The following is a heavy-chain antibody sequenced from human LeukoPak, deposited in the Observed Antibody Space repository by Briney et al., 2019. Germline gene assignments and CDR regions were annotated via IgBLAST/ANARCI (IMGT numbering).Heavy chain of an antibody. J-gene: IGHJ3*02. CDR3: ARTKVAATSFDAFDI. CDR1: GGTFSSYA. Sequence: SVKVSCKASGGTFSSYAISWVRQAPGQGLEWMGGIIPIFGTANYAQKFQGRVTITADESTSTAYMELSSLRSEDTAVYYCARTKVAATSFDAFDIGGQGTMVTVSS. CDR2: IIPIFGTA. V-gene: IGHV1-69*13. D-gene: IGHD2-15*01.